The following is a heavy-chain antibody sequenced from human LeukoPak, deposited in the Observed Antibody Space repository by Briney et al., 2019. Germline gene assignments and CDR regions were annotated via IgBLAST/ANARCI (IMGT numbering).Heavy chain of an antibody. V-gene: IGHV1-69*05. CDR2: IIPIFGTA. J-gene: IGHJ3*02. CDR3: ARVSHGGSYPHAFDI. D-gene: IGHD1-26*01. CDR1: GGTFSSYA. Sequence: SVKVSCKASGGTFSSYAISWVRQAPGQGLEWMGRIIPIFGTANYAQKFQGRVTITTDESTSTAYMELSSLRSEDTAVCYCARVSHGGSYPHAFDIWGQGTMVTVSS.